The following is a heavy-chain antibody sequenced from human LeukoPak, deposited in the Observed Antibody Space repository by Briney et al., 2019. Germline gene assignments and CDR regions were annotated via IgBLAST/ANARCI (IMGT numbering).Heavy chain of an antibody. CDR3: ARTLCDSGGSCYSYGMDV. V-gene: IGHV4-38-2*02. Sequence: SETLSLTCTVSGYSISSGYYWGWIRQPPGKGLEWIGSIYHSGSTYYNPSLKSRVTISVDTSKNQFSLKLSSVTAADTAVYYCARTLCDSGGSCYSYGMDVWGQGTTVTVSS. D-gene: IGHD2-15*01. CDR2: IYHSGST. CDR1: GYSISSGYY. J-gene: IGHJ6*02.